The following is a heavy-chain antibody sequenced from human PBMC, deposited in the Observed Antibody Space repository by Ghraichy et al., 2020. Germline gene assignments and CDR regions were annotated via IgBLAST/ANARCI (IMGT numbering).Heavy chain of an antibody. CDR1: GFTFSSYA. D-gene: IGHD1-1*01. V-gene: IGHV3-23*01. J-gene: IGHJ4*02. CDR2: ISGSGETT. Sequence: GGSLRLSCAAYGFTFSSYAMTWVRQAPGKGLEWVSVISGSGETTHYADSVKGRFTFSRDNSKNTVSLQMNSLSVEDTAVYYCARESLEAFDYWGQGTLVIVSS. CDR3: ARESLEAFDY.